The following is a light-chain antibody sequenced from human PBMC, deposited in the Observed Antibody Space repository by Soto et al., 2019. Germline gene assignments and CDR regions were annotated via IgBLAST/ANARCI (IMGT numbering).Light chain of an antibody. CDR1: QSINRY. CDR3: QQSYSTLT. V-gene: IGKV1-39*01. J-gene: IGKJ4*01. CDR2: AAS. Sequence: DIQMTQSPSSLSASVGDRVTITCRASQSINRYLNWYQQKPGKAPKLLIYAASTLQSGGPSRFSGSGSGTDFTLTISSLQPEDFATYYCQQSYSTLTFGGGTKVEIK.